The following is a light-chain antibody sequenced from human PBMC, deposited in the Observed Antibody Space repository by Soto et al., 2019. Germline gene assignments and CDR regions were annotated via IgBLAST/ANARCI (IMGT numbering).Light chain of an antibody. V-gene: IGKV1-12*01. CDR1: QAISRL. CDR3: QQANSFPLT. CDR2: TAS. J-gene: IGKJ4*01. Sequence: DIQMTQSPSSVSASVGDRVTITCRASQAISRLLAWYQQKPGKAPNLLIHTASSLQSGVPSRFSGSGSGTDFTTNISSLQPEDFATYYCQQANSFPLTFGGGTKVETK.